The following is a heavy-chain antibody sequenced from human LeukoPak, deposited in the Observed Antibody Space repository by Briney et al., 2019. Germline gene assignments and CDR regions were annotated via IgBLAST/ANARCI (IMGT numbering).Heavy chain of an antibody. J-gene: IGHJ3*02. CDR2: FKSKVAGGTT. Sequence: GGSLRLSCAASGFTFSVTWMSWVRQAPGRGLEWVGRFKSKVAGGTTDYAAPVAGRFTISRDDSKNMLYLQMNSLKTEDTGVYYCTRGAPQADVFDIWGQGTIVTVSS. CDR3: TRGAPQADVFDI. D-gene: IGHD1-26*01. V-gene: IGHV3-15*01. CDR1: GFTFSVTW.